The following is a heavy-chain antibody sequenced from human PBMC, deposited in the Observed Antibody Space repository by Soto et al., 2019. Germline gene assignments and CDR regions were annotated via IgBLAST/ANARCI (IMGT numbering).Heavy chain of an antibody. D-gene: IGHD3-16*01. J-gene: IGHJ5*02. CDR1: GYTFTSYD. CDR2: MNPNSGNT. V-gene: IGHV1-8*01. CDR3: ARRKGLAGGRWFDP. Sequence: QVQLVQSGAEVKKPGASVKVSCKASGYTFTSYDINWVRQATGQGLEWMGWMNPNSGNTGYAQKFQGRVTMTRNTSISTAYMELNSLRSEDTAVYYCARRKGLAGGRWFDPWGQGTLVTVSS.